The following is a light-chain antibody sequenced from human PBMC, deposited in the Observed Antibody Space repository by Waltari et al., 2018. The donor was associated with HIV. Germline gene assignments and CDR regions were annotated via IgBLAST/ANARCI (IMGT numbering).Light chain of an antibody. V-gene: IGKV3-11*01. J-gene: IGKJ2*01. CDR2: DAS. CDR1: QSISSS. CDR3: QQRSNRPPKYT. Sequence: EIVLAQSPGTLSLSPGERATLSRRASQSISSSLAWYQQKPGRAPRLLIYDASNRATGIPARFSGSGSGTDFTLTISSLEPEDFAVYYCQQRSNRPPKYTFGQGTKLEIK.